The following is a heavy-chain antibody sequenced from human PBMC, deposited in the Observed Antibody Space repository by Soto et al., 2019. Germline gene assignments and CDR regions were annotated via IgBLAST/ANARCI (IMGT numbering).Heavy chain of an antibody. CDR3: AKAKRGYSGYDNIAAAGTGGYYFDY. CDR2: ISWNSGSI. V-gene: IGHV3-9*01. D-gene: IGHD5-12*01. CDR1: GFPFDDYA. Sequence: GGSLRLSCAASGFPFDDYAMHWVRQAPGKGLEWVSGISWNSGSIGYADSVKGRFTISRDNAKNSLYLQMNSLRAEDTALYYCAKAKRGYSGYDNIAAAGTGGYYFDYWGQGTLVTVSS. J-gene: IGHJ4*02.